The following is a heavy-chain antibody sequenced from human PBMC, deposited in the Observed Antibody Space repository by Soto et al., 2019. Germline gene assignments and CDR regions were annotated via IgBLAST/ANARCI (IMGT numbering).Heavy chain of an antibody. J-gene: IGHJ3*02. CDR1: GYTFTSYY. V-gene: IGHV1-46*03. D-gene: IGHD6-19*01. Sequence: GASVKVSCKASGYTFTSYYMHWVRQAPGQGLEWMGIINPSSGGKSYAQKFQGRVTMTRDTSTTTVYMELSSLRSEDTAVYYCARAPHPGYSSGWYAHGAFDIWGQGTMVTVSS. CDR2: INPSSGGK. CDR3: ARAPHPGYSSGWYAHGAFDI.